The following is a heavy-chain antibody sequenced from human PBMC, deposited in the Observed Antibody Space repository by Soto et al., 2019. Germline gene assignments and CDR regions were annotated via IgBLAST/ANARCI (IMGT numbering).Heavy chain of an antibody. V-gene: IGHV4-31*03. CDR1: GGSISSGDYY. D-gene: IGHD3-10*01. Sequence: QVQLQESGPGLVKPSQTLSLTCTVSGGSISSGDYYWSWIRQHPGKGLEWIGYIYYSGSTYYNPSLKGRVARSVETSKNQLSLKLSSVTAADTAVYCCATYGSGSYKPTTFDYWGQGTLVTVSS. CDR2: IYYSGST. CDR3: ATYGSGSYKPTTFDY. J-gene: IGHJ4*02.